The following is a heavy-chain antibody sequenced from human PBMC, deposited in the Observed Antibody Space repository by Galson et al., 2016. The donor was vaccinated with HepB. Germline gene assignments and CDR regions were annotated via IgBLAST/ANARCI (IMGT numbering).Heavy chain of an antibody. CDR1: GGSISSSSYY. V-gene: IGHV4-39*01. CDR3: ARSDRDSQNFLVGYFDL. J-gene: IGHJ2*01. CDR2: IYHSGST. Sequence: SETLSLTCTVSGGSISSSSYYWGWIRQPPGKGLEWIGNIYHSGSTFYNPSLNSRGTISVDTSKNQFSLGLRSVTAADTAVYYCARSDRDSQNFLVGYFDLWGRGTLVTVSS. D-gene: IGHD5-24*01.